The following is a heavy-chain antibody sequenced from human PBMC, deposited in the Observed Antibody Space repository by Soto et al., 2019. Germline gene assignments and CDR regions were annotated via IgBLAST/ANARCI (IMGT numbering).Heavy chain of an antibody. CDR1: GFTFSSSG. D-gene: IGHD1-26*01. Sequence: GGSLRLSCAASGFTFSSSGMNWVRQAPGKGLEWVAYISSSSSTIYYADSVKGRFTISRDNAKNSLYLQMNSLRAEDTAVYYCASGSYLNWFDPWGQGTLVTVSS. J-gene: IGHJ5*02. CDR2: ISSSSSTI. CDR3: ASGSYLNWFDP. V-gene: IGHV3-48*01.